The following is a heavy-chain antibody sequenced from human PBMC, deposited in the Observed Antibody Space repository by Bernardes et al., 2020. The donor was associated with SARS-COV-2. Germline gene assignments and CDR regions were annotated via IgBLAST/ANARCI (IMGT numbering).Heavy chain of an antibody. Sequence: GWSLRLSCAASGFTFSSYSMNWVRQAPGKGLEWVSSISSSSSYINYADSVKGRFTISRDNAKNSLYLQMDSLRAEDTAVYYCARNSSSWFGGVAFDIWGQGTMVTVSS. V-gene: IGHV3-21*01. CDR2: ISSSSSYI. J-gene: IGHJ3*02. CDR1: GFTFSSYS. D-gene: IGHD6-13*01. CDR3: ARNSSSWFGGVAFDI.